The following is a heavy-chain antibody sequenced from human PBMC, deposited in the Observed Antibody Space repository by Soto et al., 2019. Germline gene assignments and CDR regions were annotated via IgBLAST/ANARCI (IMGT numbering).Heavy chain of an antibody. CDR1: GNTVPNYA. Sequence: ASLNVSCKASGNTVPNYAIHWVRQAPGQRLEWMGWINGGNGNTYYSEHFQGRVTFTRDTSAGTVYMQLSSLTSEDTAVYYCARDAPSPLWFGELPPYYFDYWGQGTLVTVSS. CDR3: ARDAPSPLWFGELPPYYFDY. J-gene: IGHJ4*02. CDR2: INGGNGNT. D-gene: IGHD3-10*01. V-gene: IGHV1-3*01.